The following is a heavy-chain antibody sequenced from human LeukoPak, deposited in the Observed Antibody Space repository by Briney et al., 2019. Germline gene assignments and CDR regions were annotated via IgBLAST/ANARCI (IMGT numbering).Heavy chain of an antibody. J-gene: IGHJ4*02. CDR3: ARGGVGY. Sequence: ASVKVSCKASGYTFTGYYMHWVRQAPGKGLEWVSVIYSGGSTYYADSVKGRFTISRDNSKNTLYLQMNSLRAEDTAVYYCARGGVGYWGQGTLVTVSS. CDR2: IYSGGST. V-gene: IGHV3-53*01. D-gene: IGHD2-15*01. CDR1: GYTFTGYY.